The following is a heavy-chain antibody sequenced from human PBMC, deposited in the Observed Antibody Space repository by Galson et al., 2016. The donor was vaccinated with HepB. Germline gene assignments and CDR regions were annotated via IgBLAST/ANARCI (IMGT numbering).Heavy chain of an antibody. J-gene: IGHJ6*03. D-gene: IGHD3-16*01. CDR1: SFSINSGGYY. Sequence: TLSLTCTVSSFSINSGGYYWTWIRQQPGRGLEWIGNIYYSGRTDYNPSLESRVTISIDTSKNYFSLRLTSVTAADTAVYYCARDGGGTPGYYYYYMDGCGKGTTVAVSS. CDR3: ARDGGGTPGYYYYYMDG. V-gene: IGHV4-31*03. CDR2: IYYSGRT.